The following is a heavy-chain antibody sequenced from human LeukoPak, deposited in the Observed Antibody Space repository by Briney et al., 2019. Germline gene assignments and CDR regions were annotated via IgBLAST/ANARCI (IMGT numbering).Heavy chain of an antibody. CDR1: GFTFSTYG. D-gene: IGHD5-12*01. J-gene: IGHJ6*02. Sequence: GRSLRLSCAASGFTFSTYGMHWVRQAPGKGLEWVTVISYDGSNKYYADSVKGRFTISRDNSKNTLYLQMNSLRAEDTGVYYCAKAGEDGYSGYGMDVWGQGTTVTVSS. V-gene: IGHV3-30*18. CDR3: AKAGEDGYSGYGMDV. CDR2: ISYDGSNK.